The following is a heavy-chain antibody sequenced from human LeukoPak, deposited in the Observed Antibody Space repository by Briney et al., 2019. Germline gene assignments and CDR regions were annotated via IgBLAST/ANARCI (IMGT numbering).Heavy chain of an antibody. CDR2: INHSGST. CDR3: ASQRSDYYGSGSSYYFDY. CDR1: GGSFSGYY. V-gene: IGHV4-34*01. Sequence: PSETLSLTCAVYGGSFSGYYWSWIRQPPGKGLKWIGEINHSGSTNYNPSLKSRVTISVDTSKNQFSLKLSSVTAADTAVYYCASQRSDYYGSGSSYYFDYWGQGTLVTVSS. D-gene: IGHD3-10*01. J-gene: IGHJ4*02.